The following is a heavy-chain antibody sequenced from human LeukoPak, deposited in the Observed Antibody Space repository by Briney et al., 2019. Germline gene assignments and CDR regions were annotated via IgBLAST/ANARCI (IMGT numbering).Heavy chain of an antibody. J-gene: IGHJ3*02. Sequence: GGSLRLSCAASGFTFSNYAMSWVRQAPGKGLGWVSVISGSGGITYYEDSVKGRFTISRDNSKNTLYLQMNSLRAEDTAVYYCARGGSYLSAFDIWGQGTMVTVSS. CDR1: GFTFSNYA. CDR2: ISGSGGIT. D-gene: IGHD1-26*01. V-gene: IGHV3-23*01. CDR3: ARGGSYLSAFDI.